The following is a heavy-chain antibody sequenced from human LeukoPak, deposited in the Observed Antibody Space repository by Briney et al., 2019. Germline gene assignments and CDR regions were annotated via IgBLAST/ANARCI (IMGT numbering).Heavy chain of an antibody. CDR1: GGTFSSYA. J-gene: IGHJ4*02. D-gene: IGHD3-16*02. V-gene: IGHV1-69*06. Sequence: ASVKVSCKASGGTFSSYAISWVRQAPGQGLEWMGGIIPIFGTANYAQKFQGRVTITADKSTSTAYMELTSLRSEDTAVYYCARVRDYVWGSYRPHFDYWGQGTLVTVSS. CDR2: IIPIFGTA. CDR3: ARVRDYVWGSYRPHFDY.